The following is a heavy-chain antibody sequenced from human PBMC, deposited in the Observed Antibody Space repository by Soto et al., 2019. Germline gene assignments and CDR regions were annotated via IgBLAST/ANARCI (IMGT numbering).Heavy chain of an antibody. V-gene: IGHV3-23*01. Sequence: GGSLRLSCAASGFTFSSYAMSWVRQAPGKGLEWVSAISGSGGSTYYADSVKGRFTISRDNSKNTLYLQINSLRSEDTAVYYCVWGDPDRGIAAAGTFSYFDYWGQGTLVTVSS. CDR1: GFTFSSYA. J-gene: IGHJ4*02. CDR3: VWGDPDRGIAAAGTFSYFDY. D-gene: IGHD6-13*01. CDR2: ISGSGGST.